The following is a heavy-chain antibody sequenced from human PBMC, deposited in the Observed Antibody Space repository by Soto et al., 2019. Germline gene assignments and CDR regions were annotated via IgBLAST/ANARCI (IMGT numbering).Heavy chain of an antibody. V-gene: IGHV4-59*08. CDR1: GGSISSYH. Sequence: PSETLSLTCTVSGGSISSYHWSWIRQPPGKGLEWIGYIYYRGNTNYNPSLKSRVTISLDTSKNQFPLKLSSVTAADTAVYYCARHPGYYDILTGYSTYYFDYWGQGILVTVSS. CDR2: IYYRGNT. J-gene: IGHJ4*02. CDR3: ARHPGYYDILTGYSTYYFDY. D-gene: IGHD3-9*01.